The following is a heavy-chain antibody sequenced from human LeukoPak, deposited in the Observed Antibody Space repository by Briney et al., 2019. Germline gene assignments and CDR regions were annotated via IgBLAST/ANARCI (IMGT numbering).Heavy chain of an antibody. Sequence: GGSLRLSCGASGFTFSSYAMSWVRQAPGKGLEWVSAISGSGGSTYYADSVKGRFTISRDNSNNTLYLQMNSLRAEDTAVYYCAKEHHMVRGAFDYWGQGTLVTVSS. CDR3: AKEHHMVRGAFDY. J-gene: IGHJ4*02. CDR2: ISGSGGST. D-gene: IGHD3-10*01. CDR1: GFTFSSYA. V-gene: IGHV3-23*01.